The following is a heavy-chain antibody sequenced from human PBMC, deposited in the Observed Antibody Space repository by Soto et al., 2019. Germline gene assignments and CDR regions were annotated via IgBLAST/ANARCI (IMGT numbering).Heavy chain of an antibody. D-gene: IGHD6-19*01. V-gene: IGHV3-23*01. Sequence: EVHLLESGGGLVQPGGSLRLSCAASGFTFSSYAMSWVRQAPGKGLEWVSALSGSGVSTYYADSVKGRFTISRDDSKHTLYLRMNSLRAEDTAVYYCANEGEYCSGWDNIDDWGQGTMVTVSS. J-gene: IGHJ4*02. CDR3: ANEGEYCSGWDNIDD. CDR2: LSGSGVST. CDR1: GFTFSSYA.